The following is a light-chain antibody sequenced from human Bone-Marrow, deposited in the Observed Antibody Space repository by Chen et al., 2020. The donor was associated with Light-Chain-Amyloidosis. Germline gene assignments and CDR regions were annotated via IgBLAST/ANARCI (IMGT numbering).Light chain of an antibody. J-gene: IGKJ2*01. CDR1: QSHLHSDXXTY. CDR3: MQSVQLPLYT. V-gene: IGKV2D-29*01. CDR2: EVS. Sequence: VMTXXPLSLSVTPGQPAXXSCKXXQSHLHSDXXTYFXWFLXXXGQXXQLLXXEVSNRFSGVPHXFSXXXSGXXXTLXXSRVXXEDVGXYYCMQSVQLPLYTFGQGTKLEIK.